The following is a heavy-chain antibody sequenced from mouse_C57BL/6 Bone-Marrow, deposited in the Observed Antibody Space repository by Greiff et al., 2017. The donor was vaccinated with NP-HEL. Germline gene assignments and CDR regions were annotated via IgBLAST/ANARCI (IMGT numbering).Heavy chain of an antibody. D-gene: IGHD1-1*01. V-gene: IGHV1-81*01. CDR1: GYTFTSYG. CDR3: ARVASLLLRDY. Sequence: QVQLQQSGAELARPGASVKLSCKASGYTFTSYGISWVKQRPGQGLEWIGEIYPRSGHTYYNEKFKGKATLTADKSSSTAYMELRSLTSEDSAVYFCARVASLLLRDYWGQGTTLTVSS. J-gene: IGHJ2*01. CDR2: IYPRSGHT.